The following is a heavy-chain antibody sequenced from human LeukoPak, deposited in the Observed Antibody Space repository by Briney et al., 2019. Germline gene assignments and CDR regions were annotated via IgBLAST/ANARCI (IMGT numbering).Heavy chain of an antibody. J-gene: IGHJ3*02. Sequence: PGGSLRLSCAASGFTFSIYGMHWVRQAPGKGLEWVSEIYSDGSTYYAASVKGRFSISRDNSKNMVYLQMNGLRGEDMAVYYCARELREHGVFDIWGQGTMVTVFS. CDR3: ARELREHGVFDI. CDR2: IYSDGST. D-gene: IGHD1-26*01. V-gene: IGHV3-53*01. CDR1: GFTFSIYG.